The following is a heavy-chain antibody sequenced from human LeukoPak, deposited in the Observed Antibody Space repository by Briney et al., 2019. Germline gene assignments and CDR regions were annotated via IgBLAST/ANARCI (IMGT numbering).Heavy chain of an antibody. Sequence: PSETLSLTCTVSGGSISSYYWSWTRQPPGKGLEWIGYIYYSGGTNYNPSLKSRVTISVDTSKNQFSLKLSSVTAADTAVYYCARSPPAAAGDFDYWGQGTLVTVSS. J-gene: IGHJ4*02. D-gene: IGHD6-13*01. CDR1: GGSISSYY. CDR3: ARSPPAAAGDFDY. CDR2: IYYSGGT. V-gene: IGHV4-59*01.